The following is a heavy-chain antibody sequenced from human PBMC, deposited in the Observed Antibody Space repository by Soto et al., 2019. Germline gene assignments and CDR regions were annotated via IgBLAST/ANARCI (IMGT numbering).Heavy chain of an antibody. V-gene: IGHV3-23*01. CDR3: AKDKPDLSYYYGSGSYVY. D-gene: IGHD3-10*01. J-gene: IGHJ4*02. CDR2: ISGSGGST. Sequence: GGSLRLSCAASGFTFSSYAMSWVRQAPGKGLEWVSAISGSGGSTYYADSVKGRFTISRDNSKNTLYLQMNSLRAEDTAVYYCAKDKPDLSYYYGSGSYVYWGQGTLVTVSS. CDR1: GFTFSSYA.